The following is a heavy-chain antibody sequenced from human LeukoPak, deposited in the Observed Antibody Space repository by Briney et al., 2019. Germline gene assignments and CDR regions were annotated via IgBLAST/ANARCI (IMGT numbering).Heavy chain of an antibody. CDR1: GLTFSNSG. D-gene: IGHD4-17*01. Sequence: LTFGSSGLTFSNSGMHWVRQAPGKGLEWVAMIWSDGSNKYYADSVKGRFTISRDNSKNTLYLQMNSLRAEDTAVYYCARDKGVRFLGYWGQGTLVTVSS. J-gene: IGHJ4*02. CDR3: ARDKGVRFLGY. CDR2: IWSDGSNK. V-gene: IGHV3-33*01.